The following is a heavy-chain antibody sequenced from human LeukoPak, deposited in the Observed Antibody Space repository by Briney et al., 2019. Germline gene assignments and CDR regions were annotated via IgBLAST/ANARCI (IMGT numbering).Heavy chain of an antibody. Sequence: PSETLSLTCAAYGGSFSGYYWSWIRQPPGKGLEWIGEINHSGSTNYNPSLKSRVTISVDTSKNQFSLKLSSVTAADTAVYYCARQAYSSNLGWFDPWGQGTLVTVSS. CDR3: ARQAYSSNLGWFDP. CDR1: GGSFSGYY. V-gene: IGHV4-34*01. CDR2: INHSGST. D-gene: IGHD6-13*01. J-gene: IGHJ5*02.